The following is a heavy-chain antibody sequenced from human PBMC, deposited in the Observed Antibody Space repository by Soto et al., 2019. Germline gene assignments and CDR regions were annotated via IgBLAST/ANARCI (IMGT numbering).Heavy chain of an antibody. CDR2: IIPIFGTA. J-gene: IGHJ2*01. CDR3: ARGKNGWLQLWYFAL. CDR1: GGTFSSYT. V-gene: IGHV1-69*05. Sequence: QVQLVQSGAEVKKPGSSVTVSCKASGGTFSSYTISWVRQAPGQGLEWMGGIIPIFGTANYAQKFQGRVTITTDQSTSTGNMELSSLRSDDTAVYYCARGKNGWLQLWYFALWGRGNLVTVSS. D-gene: IGHD5-12*01.